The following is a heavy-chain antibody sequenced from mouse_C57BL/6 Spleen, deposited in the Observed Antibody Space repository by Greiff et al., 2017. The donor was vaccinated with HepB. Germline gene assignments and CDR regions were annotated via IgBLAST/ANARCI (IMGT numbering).Heavy chain of an antibody. V-gene: IGHV5-17*01. D-gene: IGHD1-1*01. J-gene: IGHJ2*01. CDR2: ISSGSSTI. CDR1: GFTFSDYG. CDR3: ARTGPFYYCHFDY. Sequence: EVQGVESGGGLVKPGGSLKLSCAASGFTFSDYGMHWVRQAPEKGLEWVAYISSGSSTIYYADTVKGRFTISRDNAKNTLFLQMTSLRSEDTAIYYCARTGPFYYCHFDYWGQGTTLTVSS.